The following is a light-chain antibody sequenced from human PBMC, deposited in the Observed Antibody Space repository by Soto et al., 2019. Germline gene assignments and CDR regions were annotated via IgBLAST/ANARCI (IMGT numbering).Light chain of an antibody. CDR2: DVT. CDR1: SSDVGGYNY. J-gene: IGLJ1*01. Sequence: QSALTQPASVSGSPGQSITISCTGTSSDVGGYNYVSWYQHHPGKAPKLIIYDVTNRPSGSSNPFSGSKSGNTASLTISGLQPEDEADYYCSSYTTGNTRQIVFGTGTKLTVL. V-gene: IGLV2-14*03. CDR3: SSYTTGNTRQIV.